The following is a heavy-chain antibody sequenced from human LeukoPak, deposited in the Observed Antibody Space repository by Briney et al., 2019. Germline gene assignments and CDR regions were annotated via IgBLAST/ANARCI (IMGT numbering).Heavy chain of an antibody. V-gene: IGHV3-23*01. J-gene: IGHJ3*02. Sequence: PGGSLRLSCGPSGFTFSSYAMSWARQPPGKGLEWVSAISGSGGNTYYAASVTGRLTISRDKSKNPLYLQMNSLRAEDTAVYYCGKDPETDAFDIGGQRTMDTVSS. CDR3: GKDPETDAFDI. CDR2: ISGSGGNT. CDR1: GFTFSSYA.